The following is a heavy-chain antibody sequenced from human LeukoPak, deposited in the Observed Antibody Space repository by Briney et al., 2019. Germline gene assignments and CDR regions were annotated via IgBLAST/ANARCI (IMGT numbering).Heavy chain of an antibody. V-gene: IGHV4-34*01. J-gene: IGHJ4*02. CDR1: GFTFSSYA. CDR2: INHSGST. Sequence: GSLRLSCAASGFTFSSYAMSWVRQSPGKGLEWIGEINHSGSTNYNPSLKSRVTISVDTSKNQFSLRLSSVTAADTAVYYCARQGPLYYYGSGTYRDYYDYWGQGILVTVSS. CDR3: ARQGPLYYYGSGTYRDYYDY. D-gene: IGHD3-10*01.